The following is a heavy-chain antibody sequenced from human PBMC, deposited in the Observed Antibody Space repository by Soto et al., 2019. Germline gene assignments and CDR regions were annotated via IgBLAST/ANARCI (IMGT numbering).Heavy chain of an antibody. D-gene: IGHD3-16*01. CDR1: GFTFSSYA. CDR2: ISYDGSNK. CDR3: AKNGGAPYYYYYGMDV. J-gene: IGHJ6*02. V-gene: IGHV3-30*18. Sequence: QVQLVESGGGVVQPGRSLRLSCAASGFTFSSYAMHWVRQAPGKGLEWVAVISYDGSNKYYADSVKGRFTISRDNSKNTLYLQMNSLRAEDTAVYYCAKNGGAPYYYYYGMDVWGQGTTVTVSS.